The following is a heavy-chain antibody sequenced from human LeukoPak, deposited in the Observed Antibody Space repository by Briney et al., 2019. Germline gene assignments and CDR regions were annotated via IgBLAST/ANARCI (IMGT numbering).Heavy chain of an antibody. V-gene: IGHV1-69*01. CDR2: IIPIFGTA. CDR1: GGTFSSYA. J-gene: IGHJ4*02. Sequence: PAASVKVSCKASGGTFSSYAISWVRQAPGQGLEWMGGIIPIFGTANYAQKFQGRVTTTADESTSTAYMELSSLRSEDTAVYYCARGVGATVNLFDYWGQGTLVTVSS. D-gene: IGHD4-17*01. CDR3: ARGVGATVNLFDY.